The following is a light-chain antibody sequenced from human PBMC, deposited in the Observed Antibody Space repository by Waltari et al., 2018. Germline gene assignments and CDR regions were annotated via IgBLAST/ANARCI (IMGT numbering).Light chain of an antibody. CDR3: HQYNSWPPYT. J-gene: IGKJ2*01. Sequence: EIVMTQSPDTLSVSPGERATLSCRASHNIGNNLPWYQQKPGQAPSLLIYGASSTAIGIPDRFSGSGSGTEFTLTISSLQSEDFAVYLCHQYNSWPPYTFGQGTKLEIK. V-gene: IGKV3-15*01. CDR2: GAS. CDR1: HNIGNN.